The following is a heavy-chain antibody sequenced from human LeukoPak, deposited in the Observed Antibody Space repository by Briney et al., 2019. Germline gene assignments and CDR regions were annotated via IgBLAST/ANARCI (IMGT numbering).Heavy chain of an antibody. D-gene: IGHD3-3*01. V-gene: IGHV4-59*08. CDR3: ARHEAYYDFWSGYLRDYYYYGMDV. J-gene: IGHJ6*02. Sequence: PSETLSLTCTVSGGSISSYYWSWIRQPPGKGLEWIGYIYYSGSTNYNPSLKSRVTTSVDTSKNQFSLKLSSVTAADTAVYYCARHEAYYDFWSGYLRDYYYYGMDVWGQGTTVTVSS. CDR1: GGSISSYY. CDR2: IYYSGST.